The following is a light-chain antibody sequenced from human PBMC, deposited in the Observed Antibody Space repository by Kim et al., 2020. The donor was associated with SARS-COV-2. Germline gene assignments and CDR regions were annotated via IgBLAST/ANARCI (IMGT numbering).Light chain of an antibody. Sequence: ATINGKSSQSVLYSSNNKNYLAWYQQKPRQPPKLLIYWASTRESGVPDRFSGSGSGTDFTLTISSLQAEDVAVYYCQQYYGTPLTFGGGTKVYIK. CDR3: QQYYGTPLT. CDR2: WAS. CDR1: QSVLYSSNNKNY. V-gene: IGKV4-1*01. J-gene: IGKJ4*01.